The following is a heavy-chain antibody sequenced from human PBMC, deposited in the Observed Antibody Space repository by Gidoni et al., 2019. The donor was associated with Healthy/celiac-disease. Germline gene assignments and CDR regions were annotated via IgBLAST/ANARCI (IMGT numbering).Heavy chain of an antibody. V-gene: IGHV4-34*01. D-gene: IGHD3-10*01. CDR2: INHSGST. CDR3: ARVRRGFGYGSHYFDY. CDR1: GGSFSCYY. J-gene: IGHJ4*02. Sequence: QVQLQQWGAGLLKPSETLSLTCAVSGGSFSCYYWSWIRQHPGKGLEWMGEINHSGSTNYNPSLKSRVTISVDTSKNQFSLKLSSVTAADTAVYYCARVRRGFGYGSHYFDYWGQGTLVTVSS.